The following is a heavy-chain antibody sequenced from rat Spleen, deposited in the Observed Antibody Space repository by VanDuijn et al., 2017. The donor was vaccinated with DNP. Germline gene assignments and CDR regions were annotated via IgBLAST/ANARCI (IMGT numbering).Heavy chain of an antibody. J-gene: IGHJ3*01. CDR3: TRDEAALVAY. D-gene: IGHD1-2*01. CDR1: GFTFSDYN. V-gene: IGHV5S10*01. CDR2: IMYEETRA. Sequence: EVLLVESGGGLVQSGRSLKLACVASGFTFSDYNMAWVRQAPKKGLEWVATIMYEETRAYYRDSVKGRFTISRDNAKSTLYLQMNSLRSEDTATYYCTRDEAALVAYWGQGTLVTVSS.